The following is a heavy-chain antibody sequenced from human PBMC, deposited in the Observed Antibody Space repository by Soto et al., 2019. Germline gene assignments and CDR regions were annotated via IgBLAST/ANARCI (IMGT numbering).Heavy chain of an antibody. Sequence: GGSLRLSCAASGFTFSNHGMHWVRQAPGKGLECVAVTSYDHNEYYADSVKGRFTVSRDSSNNTLYLQMNSLRVEDTAVYYCAKGGSNAGMDVWGQGTTVTVSS. CDR3: AKGGSNAGMDV. CDR1: GFTFSNHG. D-gene: IGHD1-26*01. V-gene: IGHV3-30*18. CDR2: TSYDHNE. J-gene: IGHJ6*02.